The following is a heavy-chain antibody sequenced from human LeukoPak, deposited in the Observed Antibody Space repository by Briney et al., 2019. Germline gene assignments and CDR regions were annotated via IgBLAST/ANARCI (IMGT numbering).Heavy chain of an antibody. CDR3: ATSYYYGSGVFDY. CDR1: GFTFSSYA. Sequence: GGSLRLSCAASGFTFSSYAMSWVRQAPGKGLEWVSAISGSGGSTYYADSVKGRFTISRDNSKNTPYLQMNSLRAEDTAVYYCATSYYYGSGVFDYWGQGTLVTVSS. J-gene: IGHJ4*02. CDR2: ISGSGGST. D-gene: IGHD3-10*01. V-gene: IGHV3-23*01.